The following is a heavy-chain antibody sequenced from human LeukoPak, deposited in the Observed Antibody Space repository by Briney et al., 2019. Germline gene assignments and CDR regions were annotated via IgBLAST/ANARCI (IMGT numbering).Heavy chain of an antibody. Sequence: GASVKVSCKASGYTFTGYYMHWVRQAPGQGLEWMGRINPNSGGTNYAQKFQGRVTMTRDTSISTAYMELSRLRSDDTAVYYCASRSRITIFGVAEGGVFDYWGQGTLVTVSS. D-gene: IGHD3-3*01. J-gene: IGHJ4*02. V-gene: IGHV1-2*06. CDR1: GYTFTGYY. CDR2: INPNSGGT. CDR3: ASRSRITIFGVAEGGVFDY.